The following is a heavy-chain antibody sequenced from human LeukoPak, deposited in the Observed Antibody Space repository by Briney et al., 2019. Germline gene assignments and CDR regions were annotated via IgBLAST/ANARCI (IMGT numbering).Heavy chain of an antibody. D-gene: IGHD5-12*01. CDR3: ARDRNYSGYEP. Sequence: ASVKVSCKASGYTFTSYAMHWVRQAPGQRLEWMGWINAGNGNTKYSQKFQGRVAITRDTSASTAYMELSSLRSEDTAVYYCARDRNYSGYEPWGQGTLVTVSS. V-gene: IGHV1-3*01. CDR1: GYTFTSYA. J-gene: IGHJ5*02. CDR2: INAGNGNT.